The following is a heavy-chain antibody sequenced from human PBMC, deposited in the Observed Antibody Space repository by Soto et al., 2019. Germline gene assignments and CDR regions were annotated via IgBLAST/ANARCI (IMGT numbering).Heavy chain of an antibody. Sequence: ASVKVSCKASGYTLTRCSIHWVRQAPGQRLEWMGWINAGNGNTKFSQKFQGRVTITRDTSASTAYMELRGLRSEDTAVYYCAILGTYYFDNSDNYYDYWGQGTLVTVSS. CDR3: AILGTYYFDNSDNYYDY. V-gene: IGHV1-3*01. D-gene: IGHD3-22*01. CDR2: INAGNGNT. CDR1: GYTLTRCS. J-gene: IGHJ4*02.